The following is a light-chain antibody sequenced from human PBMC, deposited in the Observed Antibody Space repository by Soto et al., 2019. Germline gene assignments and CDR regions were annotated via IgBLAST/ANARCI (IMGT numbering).Light chain of an antibody. J-gene: IGKJ4*01. Sequence: VMTQSPDSLAVSLGERATLSCKSSQRVLYSSNNKNYLAWYQQKPGQPPKLLIFWASTLESGVPDRFSGSGSGTDFTLTISSLQAEDVAVYYCQQYYSSPPTFGGGTKVDIK. CDR3: QQYYSSPPT. CDR2: WAS. V-gene: IGKV4-1*01. CDR1: QRVLYSSNNKNY.